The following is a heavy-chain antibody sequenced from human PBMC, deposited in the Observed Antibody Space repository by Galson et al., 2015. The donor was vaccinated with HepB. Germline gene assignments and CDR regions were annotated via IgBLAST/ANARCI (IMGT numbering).Heavy chain of an antibody. D-gene: IGHD2-15*01. J-gene: IGHJ4*02. Sequence: SLRLSCAASGFTFSSYWMSWVRQAPGKGLEWVANIKQDGSEKYYADSVKGRFTISRDNSKNTLYLHMNSLRAEDTAVYYCAKGSICSGGSCYQLSIDYWGQGTLVTVSS. CDR1: GFTFSSYW. CDR3: AKGSICSGGSCYQLSIDY. V-gene: IGHV3-7*01. CDR2: IKQDGSEK.